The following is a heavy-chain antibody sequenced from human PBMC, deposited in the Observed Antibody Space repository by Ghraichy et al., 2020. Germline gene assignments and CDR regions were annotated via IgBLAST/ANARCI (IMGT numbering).Heavy chain of an antibody. V-gene: IGHV4-59*01. J-gene: IGHJ4*02. CDR3: ASYSGYYPHYFDY. Sequence: SETLSLTCTVSGGSISSYYWSWIRQPPGKGLEWIGYIYYSGSTNYNPSLKSRVTISVDTSKNQFSLKLSSVTAADTAVYYCASYSGYYPHYFDYWGQGTLVTVSS. CDR1: GGSISSYY. CDR2: IYYSGST. D-gene: IGHD3-22*01.